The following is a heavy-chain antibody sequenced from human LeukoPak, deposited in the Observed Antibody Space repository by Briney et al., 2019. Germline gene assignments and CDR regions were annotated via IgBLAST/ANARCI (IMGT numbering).Heavy chain of an antibody. D-gene: IGHD3-22*01. Sequence: PGGTLRLSCAASGFTFSSSWMTWVRQAPGKGLEWVASIREDGSQKSAVDSVRGRFTIARDNAKNSVYLQMDSLRAEDTAVYYCAKASAMIVVVSKHFDYWGQGTLVTVSS. CDR2: IREDGSQK. J-gene: IGHJ4*02. CDR3: AKASAMIVVVSKHFDY. V-gene: IGHV3-7*03. CDR1: GFTFSSSW.